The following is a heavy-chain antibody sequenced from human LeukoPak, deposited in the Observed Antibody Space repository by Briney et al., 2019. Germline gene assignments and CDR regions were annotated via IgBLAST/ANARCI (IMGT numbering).Heavy chain of an antibody. D-gene: IGHD4-23*01. CDR3: ARDNSPGWFDP. CDR1: EFTFSVYW. Sequence: GGSLRLSCAASEFTFSVYWMHWVRQAPGRGLVWVSRISGDGASTSYADSVKGRFTTSRDNAKNTVYLQMNSLRAEDTALYYCARDNSPGWFDPWGQGTLVTVSS. J-gene: IGHJ5*02. V-gene: IGHV3-74*01. CDR2: ISGDGAST.